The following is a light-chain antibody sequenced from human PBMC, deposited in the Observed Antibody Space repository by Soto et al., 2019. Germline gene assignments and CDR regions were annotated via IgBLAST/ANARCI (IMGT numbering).Light chain of an antibody. J-gene: IGKJ3*01. CDR3: LQDYNFPHFT. CDR2: AAS. V-gene: IGKV1-8*01. Sequence: AIRMTQSPSSFSASTGDRVTITCRASQGISSYLACYQQKPGRAPKRLIYAASSLQSGVPSRFSGSGSGTDFTLTISSLQPEDFATYYCLQDYNFPHFTFGHGTKVDIK. CDR1: QGISSY.